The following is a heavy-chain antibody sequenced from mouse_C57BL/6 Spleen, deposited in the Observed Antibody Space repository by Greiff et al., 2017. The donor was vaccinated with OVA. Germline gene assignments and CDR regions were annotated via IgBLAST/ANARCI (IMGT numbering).Heavy chain of an antibody. CDR2: IYPGDGDP. J-gene: IGHJ1*03. CDR1: GYAFSSYW. D-gene: IGHD1-1*02. Sequence: QVQLQQSGAELVKPGASVKISCKASGYAFSSYWMNWVKQRPGKGLEWIGQIYPGDGDPNYNGKFKGKATLTADKSSSTAYMQLSSLTSEDSAVYFCARLREYGLYFDVWGTGTTVTVSS. CDR3: ARLREYGLYFDV. V-gene: IGHV1-80*01.